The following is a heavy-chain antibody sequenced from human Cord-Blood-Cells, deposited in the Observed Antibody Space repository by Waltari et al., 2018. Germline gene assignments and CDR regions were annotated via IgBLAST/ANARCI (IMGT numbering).Heavy chain of an antibody. V-gene: IGHV4-39*01. Sequence: LQESGPGLVKPSETLSLTCTVSGGSISSSSYYWGWIRQPPGKGLEWIGSIYYSGSTYYNPSLKSRVTISVDTSKNQFSLKLSSVTAADTAVYYCASTREYYYDSSGYYNAFDIWGQGTMVTVSS. CDR3: ASTREYYYDSSGYYNAFDI. CDR2: IYYSGST. J-gene: IGHJ3*02. D-gene: IGHD3-22*01. CDR1: GGSISSSSYY.